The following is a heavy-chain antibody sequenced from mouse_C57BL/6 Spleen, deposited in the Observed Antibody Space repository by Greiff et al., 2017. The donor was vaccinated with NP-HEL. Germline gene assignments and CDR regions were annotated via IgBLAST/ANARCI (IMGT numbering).Heavy chain of an antibody. Sequence: QVQLQQSGAELVKPGASVKISCKASGYAFSSYWMNWVKQRPGKGLEWIGQIYPGDGDTNYNGKFKGKATLTADKSSSTAYMQLSSLTSEDSAVYFCARWAYYDFYAMDYWGQGTSVTVSS. V-gene: IGHV1-80*01. CDR3: ARWAYYDFYAMDY. CDR1: GYAFSSYW. D-gene: IGHD2-10*01. J-gene: IGHJ4*01. CDR2: IYPGDGDT.